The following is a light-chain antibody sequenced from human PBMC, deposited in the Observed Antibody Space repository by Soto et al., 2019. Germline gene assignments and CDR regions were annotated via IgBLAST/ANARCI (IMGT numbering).Light chain of an antibody. CDR2: DVS. CDR3: CSYAGAFNYV. V-gene: IGLV2-11*01. J-gene: IGLJ1*01. Sequence: QSALTQPRSVSGSPGHSVTISCTGTSSDVGGYSYVSWYQQHPGKAPKLMISDVSKRPSGVPDRFSGSKFGNTASLTISGLQAEDEADYYCCSYAGAFNYVFGSGTKVTV. CDR1: SSDVGGYSY.